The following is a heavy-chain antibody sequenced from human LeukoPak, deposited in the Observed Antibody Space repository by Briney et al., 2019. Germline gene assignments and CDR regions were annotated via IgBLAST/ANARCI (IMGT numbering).Heavy chain of an antibody. D-gene: IGHD5-18*01. CDR1: GASFNDYF. V-gene: IGHV4-34*01. CDR3: ARRGHNYGYAFDI. Sequence: SETPSLTCAVYGASFNDYFWSWIRQPPEKGLEWIGEINHSGSTHYNSSLKSRVTISVDTSKNHFSLNVNSLTAAGTAVYYCARRGHNYGYAFDIWGQGTMVTVSS. CDR2: INHSGST. J-gene: IGHJ3*02.